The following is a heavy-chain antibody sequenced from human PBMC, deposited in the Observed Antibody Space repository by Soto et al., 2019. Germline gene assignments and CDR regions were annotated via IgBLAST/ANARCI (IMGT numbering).Heavy chain of an antibody. CDR1: GFVFNTYG. D-gene: IGHD3-22*01. CDR3: AKEGDDSSGYLSDCFDY. J-gene: IGHJ4*02. CDR2: ISYDGSNK. Sequence: QVQLVESGGGVVQPGRSLRLSCAASGFVFNTYGMHWVRQAPGKGLEWVAVISYDGSNKYYADSVKGRFTISRDNSKNPLYLEMNSLRPADTAVYHCAKEGDDSSGYLSDCFDYWGQGTLVTVSS. V-gene: IGHV3-30*18.